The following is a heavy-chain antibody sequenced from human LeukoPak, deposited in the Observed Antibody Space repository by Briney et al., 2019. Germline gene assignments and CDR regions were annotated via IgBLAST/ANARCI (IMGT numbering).Heavy chain of an antibody. V-gene: IGHV1-2*02. J-gene: IGHJ4*02. CDR3: ARGRVVVPATLTY. CDR1: GYTFSGYY. CDR2: INPNSGGT. D-gene: IGHD2-2*01. Sequence: GASVKVSCKASGYTFSGYYMHWVRQAPGQGLEWMGWINPNSGGTSYAQKFQGRVTMTRDTSISTAYMELNRLRSDDTAVYYCARGRVVVPATLTYWGQGTLVTVSS.